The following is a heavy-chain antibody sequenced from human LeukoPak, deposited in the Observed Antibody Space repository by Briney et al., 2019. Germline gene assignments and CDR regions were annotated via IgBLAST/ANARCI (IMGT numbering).Heavy chain of an antibody. CDR1: GYTFTSYD. CDR2: INPNSGGT. D-gene: IGHD2-2*01. J-gene: IGHJ5*02. V-gene: IGHV1-2*02. Sequence: GASVKVSCKASGYTFTSYDINWVRQATGQGLEWMGWINPNSGGTNYAQKFQGRVTMTRDTSISTAYMELSRLRSDDTAVYYCARGGGLGYCSSTSCYWFDPWGQGTLVTVSS. CDR3: ARGGGLGYCSSTSCYWFDP.